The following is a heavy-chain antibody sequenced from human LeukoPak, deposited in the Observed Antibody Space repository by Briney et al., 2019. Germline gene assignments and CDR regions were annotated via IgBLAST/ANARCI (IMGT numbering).Heavy chain of an antibody. CDR3: AINWNDFDY. CDR1: GFTVSSKY. V-gene: IGHV3-48*01. D-gene: IGHD1-20*01. Sequence: GGSLRLSCAASGFTVSSKYMNWVRQAPGKGLEWVSYISSSSSTIYYADSVKGRFTISRDNAKNSLYLQMNSLRAEDTAVYYCAINWNDFDYWGQGTLVTVSS. CDR2: ISSSSSTI. J-gene: IGHJ4*02.